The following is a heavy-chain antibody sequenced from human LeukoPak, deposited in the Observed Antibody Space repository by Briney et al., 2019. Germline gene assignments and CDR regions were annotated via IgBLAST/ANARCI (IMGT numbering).Heavy chain of an antibody. D-gene: IGHD6-13*01. CDR3: AGNLRELVRFSYYYYGMDV. CDR2: INPSGGST. Sequence: ASVKVSCKASGYTFTSYYMHWVRQAPGQGLEWMGIINPSGGSTSYAQKFQGRVTMTRDTSTSTVYMELSSLRSEDTAVYYCAGNLRELVRFSYYYYGMDVWGKGTTVTVSS. J-gene: IGHJ6*04. CDR1: GYTFTSYY. V-gene: IGHV1-46*01.